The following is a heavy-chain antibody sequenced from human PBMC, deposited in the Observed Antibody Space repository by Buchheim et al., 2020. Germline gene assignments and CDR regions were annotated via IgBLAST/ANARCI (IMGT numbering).Heavy chain of an antibody. CDR1: GYSISSGYY. V-gene: IGHV4-38-2*02. J-gene: IGHJ4*02. D-gene: IGHD2-21*02. CDR3: ARVVTAIGVYFDY. CDR2: IYHSGGT. Sequence: QVQLQESGPGLVKPSETLSLTCTVSGYSISSGYYWGWIRQPPGKGLEWIGSIYHSGGTYYNPSLKSRVTISVDTSKNQVSPKLSSVTAADTAVYYCARVVTAIGVYFDYWGQGTL.